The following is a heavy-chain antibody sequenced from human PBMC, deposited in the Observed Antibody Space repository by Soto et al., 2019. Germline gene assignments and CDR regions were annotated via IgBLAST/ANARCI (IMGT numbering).Heavy chain of an antibody. CDR2: INHSGST. Sequence: SETLSLTCAVYGGSFSGYYWSWIRQPPGRGLEWIGEINHSGSTNYNPSLKSRVTISVDTSKNQFSLKLSSVTAADTAVYYCARVHQPSSSGRGFDYWGQGTLVTVSS. J-gene: IGHJ4*02. V-gene: IGHV4-34*01. CDR1: GGSFSGYY. D-gene: IGHD6-19*01. CDR3: ARVHQPSSSGRGFDY.